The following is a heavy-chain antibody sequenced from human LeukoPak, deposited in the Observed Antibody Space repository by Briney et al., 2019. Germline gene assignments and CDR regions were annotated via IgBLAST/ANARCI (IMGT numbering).Heavy chain of an antibody. J-gene: IGHJ4*02. CDR2: IWYDGTER. Sequence: GGSLRLSCAASGFTFNSHGMHWVRQAPGKGLEWLSVIWYDGTERYYADSAKGRFTISRDNSKNTMHLQMNSLGAEDTAVYYCARGARPDSSGYCDLWGQGILVTVSS. D-gene: IGHD3-22*01. CDR3: ARGARPDSSGYCDL. V-gene: IGHV3-33*01. CDR1: GFTFNSHG.